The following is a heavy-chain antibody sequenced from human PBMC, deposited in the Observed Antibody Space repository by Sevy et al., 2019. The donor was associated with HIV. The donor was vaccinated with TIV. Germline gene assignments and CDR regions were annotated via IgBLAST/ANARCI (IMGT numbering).Heavy chain of an antibody. Sequence: SQTLSLTCVISGDSVSRNGAAWNWIRQSPSRGLEWLGRSYYRYTWHKDYAISVKSRLTITPDTSKNQFFLQLNSVTPVDTAMYSCARAVAGVYYFDYWGQGTLVTVSS. CDR1: GDSVSRNGAA. CDR3: ARAVAGVYYFDY. D-gene: IGHD6-19*01. CDR2: SYYRYTWHK. J-gene: IGHJ4*02. V-gene: IGHV6-1*01.